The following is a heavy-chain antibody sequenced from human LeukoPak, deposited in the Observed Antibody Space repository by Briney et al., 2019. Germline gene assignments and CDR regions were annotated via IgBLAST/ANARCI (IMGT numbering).Heavy chain of an antibody. CDR2: ISTYNGYS. D-gene: IGHD6-19*01. V-gene: IGHV1-18*01. Sequence: ASVKVSCKASGYTFTSSGISWVRQAPGQGLEWMRWISTYNGYSKYAQNLQGRVTMTADTSTSTAYMELSSLSSDDTAVYYCAKNSSGGYSDYWGQGTLVTVSS. CDR3: AKNSSGGYSDY. CDR1: GYTFTSSG. J-gene: IGHJ4*02.